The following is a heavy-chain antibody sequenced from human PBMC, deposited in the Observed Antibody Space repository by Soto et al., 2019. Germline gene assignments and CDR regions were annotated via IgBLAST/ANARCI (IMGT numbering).Heavy chain of an antibody. CDR3: VRDVLGP. D-gene: IGHD7-27*01. J-gene: IGHJ5*02. CDR2: MYYTGTT. Sequence: SDTLSLTCSVSGGSVTSGGYHWNWIRQSPGKGLEWIGYMYYTGTTNYNPSLRSRVSISIDTSKNQFSLKLTSVTAADPAIYYRVRDVLGPWSQGTQVTVPS. V-gene: IGHV4-61*08. CDR1: GGSVTSGGYH.